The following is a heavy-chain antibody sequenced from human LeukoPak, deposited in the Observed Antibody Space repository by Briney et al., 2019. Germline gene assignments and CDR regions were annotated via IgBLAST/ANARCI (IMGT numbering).Heavy chain of an antibody. Sequence: PGGSLRLSCAASGFTFSSYGMPWVRQAPGKGLEWVAFIRYDGSNKYYADSVKGRFTISRDNSKNTLYLQMNSLRAEDTAVYYCAKDVDIVATRPFDYWGQGTLVTVSS. D-gene: IGHD5-12*01. V-gene: IGHV3-30*02. CDR3: AKDVDIVATRPFDY. J-gene: IGHJ4*02. CDR1: GFTFSSYG. CDR2: IRYDGSNK.